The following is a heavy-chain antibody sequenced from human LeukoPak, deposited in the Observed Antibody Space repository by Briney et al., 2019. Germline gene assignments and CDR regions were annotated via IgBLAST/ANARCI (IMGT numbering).Heavy chain of an antibody. Sequence: GGSLRLSCSASGFTFSTYAMHWVRQAPGKGLEYVSAISSNGGSTYYADSVKGRFTISRDDSKNTLYLQMSSLRAEDTAVYYCVKDTMWFGELLGYFDYWGQGTLVTVSS. CDR3: VKDTMWFGELLGYFDY. CDR1: GFTFSTYA. V-gene: IGHV3-64D*06. CDR2: ISSNGGST. D-gene: IGHD3-10*01. J-gene: IGHJ4*02.